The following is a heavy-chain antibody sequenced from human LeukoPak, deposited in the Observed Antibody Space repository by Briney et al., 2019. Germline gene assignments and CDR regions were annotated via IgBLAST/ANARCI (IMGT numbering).Heavy chain of an antibody. Sequence: SETLSLTCAVYGGSFSGYYWSWIRQPPGKGPEWIGEINHSGSTNYNPSLKSRVTISVDTSKNQFSLKLSSVTAADTAVYYYARFSGYNLVFDYWGQGTLVTVSS. CDR2: INHSGST. D-gene: IGHD5-24*01. CDR1: GGSFSGYY. J-gene: IGHJ4*02. V-gene: IGHV4-34*01. CDR3: ARFSGYNLVFDY.